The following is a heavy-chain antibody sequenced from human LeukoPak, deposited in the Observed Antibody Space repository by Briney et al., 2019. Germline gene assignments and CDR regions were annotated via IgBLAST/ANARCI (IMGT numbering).Heavy chain of an antibody. Sequence: ASVKVSCKASGYTFTGYYMHWVRQAPGQGLEWMGWINPNSGGTNYAQKFQGRVTMTRDMSTSTVYMELSSLRSEDTAVYYCAREGSGSSGYYFDYWGQGTLVTVSS. J-gene: IGHJ4*02. CDR2: INPNSGGT. V-gene: IGHV1-2*02. CDR3: AREGSGSSGYYFDY. D-gene: IGHD1-26*01. CDR1: GYTFTGYY.